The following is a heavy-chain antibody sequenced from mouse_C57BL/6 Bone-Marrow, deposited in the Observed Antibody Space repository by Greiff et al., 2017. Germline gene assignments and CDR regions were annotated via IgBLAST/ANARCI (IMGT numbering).Heavy chain of an antibody. Sequence: EVQLVESGGGLVKPGGSLKLSCAASGFTFSDYGMHWVRQAPETGLEWVGYISSGSSTIYYADTVKGRFTISRDNAKNTLFLQMTSLMSEDTAMYYCARRYYDYWGQGTTLTVSA. V-gene: IGHV5-17*01. CDR1: GFTFSDYG. CDR2: ISSGSSTI. CDR3: ARRYYDY. D-gene: IGHD2-3*01. J-gene: IGHJ2*01.